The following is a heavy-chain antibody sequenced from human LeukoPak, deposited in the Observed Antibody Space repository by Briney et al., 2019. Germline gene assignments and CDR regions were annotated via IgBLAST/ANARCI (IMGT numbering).Heavy chain of an antibody. J-gene: IGHJ4*02. Sequence: GGSLRLSCAASGFTFSSYSMNWVRQAPGKGLEWVSSISSSSSYIYYADSVNGRFTIFRENAKNSLYLQMNSLRAENTAVYYCARDPHYYFDYWGQGTLVTVSS. V-gene: IGHV3-21*01. CDR1: GFTFSSYS. CDR3: ARDPHYYFDY. CDR2: ISSSSSYI.